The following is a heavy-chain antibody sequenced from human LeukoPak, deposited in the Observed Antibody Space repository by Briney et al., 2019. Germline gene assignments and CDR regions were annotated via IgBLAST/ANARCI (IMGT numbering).Heavy chain of an antibody. CDR1: GYTFTGYY. CDR2: INPNSGGT. CDR3: ARDILWSPPGDYVSLDY. V-gene: IGHV1-2*02. J-gene: IGHJ4*02. D-gene: IGHD4-17*01. Sequence: VASVKVSCKASGYTFTGYYMHWVRQAPGQGLEWMGWINPNSGGTNYAQKFQGRVTMTRDTSISTAYMELSRLRSDDTAVYYCARDILWSPPGDYVSLDYWGQGTLVTVSS.